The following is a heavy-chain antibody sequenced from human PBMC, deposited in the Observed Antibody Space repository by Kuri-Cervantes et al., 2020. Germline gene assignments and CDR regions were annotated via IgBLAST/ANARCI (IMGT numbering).Heavy chain of an antibody. CDR1: GFTVSSNY. CDR3: AKDTYSGYDWVFDY. CDR2: IYSGGST. V-gene: IGHV3-53*05. J-gene: IGHJ4*02. Sequence: GESLKISCAASGFTVSSNYMSWVRQAPGKGLEWVSVIYSGGSTYYADSVKGRFTISRDNSKNTLYLQMNSLRAEDTALYYCAKDTYSGYDWVFDYWGQGTLVTVSS. D-gene: IGHD5-12*01.